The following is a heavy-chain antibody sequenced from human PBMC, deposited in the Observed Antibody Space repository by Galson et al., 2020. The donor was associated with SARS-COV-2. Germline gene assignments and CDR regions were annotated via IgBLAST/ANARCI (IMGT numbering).Heavy chain of an antibody. V-gene: IGHV3-21*01. CDR1: GFTFSIYS. J-gene: IGHJ4*02. CDR3: ARDVGGCGGDCAFDY. D-gene: IGHD2-21*02. Sequence: TGGSLRLSCAASGFTFSIYSMNWVRQAPGKGLEWLSSISRDSSYIYYADSVKGRFTISRDNAKHLLYLQMNSLTAEDTAVYYCARDVGGCGGDCAFDYWGQGTLVAVSS. CDR2: ISRDSSYI.